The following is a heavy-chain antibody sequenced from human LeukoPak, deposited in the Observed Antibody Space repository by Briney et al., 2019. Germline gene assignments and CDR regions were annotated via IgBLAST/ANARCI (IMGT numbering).Heavy chain of an antibody. CDR2: ISYDGSDK. V-gene: IGHV3-30*18. D-gene: IGHD6-13*01. J-gene: IGHJ3*01. Sequence: GGSLRLSCAASGFTFSDYGMHWVRQAPGKGLEWVALISYDGSDKYYADSVKGRFTISRDNSKNTLYLQMNSLRAEDTAVYYCAKDPRVSPFWGQGTMVTVSS. CDR1: GFTFSDYG. CDR3: AKDPRVSPF.